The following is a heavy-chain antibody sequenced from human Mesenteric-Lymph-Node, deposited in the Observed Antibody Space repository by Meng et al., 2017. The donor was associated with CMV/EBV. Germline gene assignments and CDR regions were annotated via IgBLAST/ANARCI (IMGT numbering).Heavy chain of an antibody. Sequence: GESLKISCAASRFTFSVYYMNWVRQTPGKGLEWVSSISGSGGSTYSADSVKGRLTISRDNSESTLYLQMNSLTAEDTAIYYCVKGWQNLGDYWGQGTLVTVSS. V-gene: IGHV3-23*01. J-gene: IGHJ4*02. CDR1: RFTFSVYY. D-gene: IGHD7-27*01. CDR3: VKGWQNLGDY. CDR2: ISGSGGST.